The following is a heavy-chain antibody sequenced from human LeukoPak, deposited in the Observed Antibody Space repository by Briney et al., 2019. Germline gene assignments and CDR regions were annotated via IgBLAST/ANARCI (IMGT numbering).Heavy chain of an antibody. J-gene: IGHJ4*02. CDR3: ARTSGPLSPASIAVAGMRV. V-gene: IGHV4-61*02. CDR1: GGSISSGSYY. D-gene: IGHD6-19*01. Sequence: SETLSLTCTVSGGSISSGSYYWSWIRQPAGKGLEWIGRIYTSGSTNYNPSLKSRVTISVDTSKNQFSLKLSSVTAADAAVYYCARTSGPLSPASIAVAGMRVWGQGTLVTVSS. CDR2: IYTSGST.